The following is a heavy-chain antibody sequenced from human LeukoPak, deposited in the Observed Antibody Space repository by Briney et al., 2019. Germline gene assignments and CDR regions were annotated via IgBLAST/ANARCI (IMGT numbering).Heavy chain of an antibody. CDR1: GFTFDDYA. V-gene: IGHV3-43*02. J-gene: IGHJ6*02. Sequence: GGSLRLSCAASGFTFDDYAMHWVRQAPGKGLEWVSLISGDGGSTYYADSVKGRFTISRDSSKNSLYLQMNSLRTEDTALYYCAKDIGAGIAAAGTYYYGMDVWGQGTTVTVSS. CDR3: AKDIGAGIAAAGTYYYGMDV. D-gene: IGHD6-13*01. CDR2: ISGDGGST.